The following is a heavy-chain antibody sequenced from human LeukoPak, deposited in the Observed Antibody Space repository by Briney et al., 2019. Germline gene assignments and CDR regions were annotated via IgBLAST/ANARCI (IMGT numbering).Heavy chain of an antibody. CDR3: ARDGGIVGATDAFDI. CDR1: GGSISSGGYY. CDR2: IYYSGST. V-gene: IGHV4-31*03. D-gene: IGHD1-26*01. Sequence: SQTLSLTCTVSGGSISSGGYYWSWIRQHPGKGLEWIGYIYYSGSTYYNPSLKSRVTISVDTSKNQFSLKLSSVTAADTAVYYCARDGGIVGATDAFDIWGQGTTVTVSS. J-gene: IGHJ3*02.